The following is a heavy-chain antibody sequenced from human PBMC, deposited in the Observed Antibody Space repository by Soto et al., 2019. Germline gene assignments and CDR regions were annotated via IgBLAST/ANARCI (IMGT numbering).Heavy chain of an antibody. CDR2: ISGSGGST. CDR3: AHHSGYDYYYGMDV. V-gene: IGHV3-23*01. D-gene: IGHD5-12*01. J-gene: IGHJ6*02. CDR1: GFTFSSYA. Sequence: PVGSLRLSCAASGFTFSSYAMSWVRQAPGKGLEWVSAISGSGGSTYYADSVKGRFTISRDNSKNTLYLQMNSLRAEDTAVYYCAHHSGYDYYYGMDVWGQGTTVTVSS.